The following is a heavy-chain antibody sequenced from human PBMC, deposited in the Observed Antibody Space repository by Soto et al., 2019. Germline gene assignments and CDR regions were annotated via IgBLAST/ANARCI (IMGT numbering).Heavy chain of an antibody. CDR1: GYTLTELS. CDR3: ATDRTMVRGVIPYFDY. D-gene: IGHD3-10*01. J-gene: IGHJ4*02. V-gene: IGHV1-24*01. Sequence: ASVKVSCKVSGYTLTELSMHWVRQAPGKGLEWMGGFDPEDGETIYAQKFQGRVTMTEDTSTDTAYMELSSLRSEDTAVYYCATDRTMVRGVIPYFDYWGQGTLVTVSS. CDR2: FDPEDGET.